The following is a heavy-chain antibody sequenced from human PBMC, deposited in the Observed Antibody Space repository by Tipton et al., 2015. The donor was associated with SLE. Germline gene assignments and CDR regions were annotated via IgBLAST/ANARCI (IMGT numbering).Heavy chain of an antibody. CDR2: ISYDGRKK. V-gene: IGHV3-30*03. D-gene: IGHD6-13*01. Sequence: QLVQSGGGVVQPGRSLRLSCAASGFAFSTFGMHWVRQAPGKGLEWVAVISYDGRKKYYADSVKGRFTISRDNSKNTLYLQMDSLRAEDTAVYYCAREIAAAGTGGYFDHWGQGTLVTVSS. J-gene: IGHJ4*02. CDR1: GFAFSTFG. CDR3: AREIAAAGTGGYFDH.